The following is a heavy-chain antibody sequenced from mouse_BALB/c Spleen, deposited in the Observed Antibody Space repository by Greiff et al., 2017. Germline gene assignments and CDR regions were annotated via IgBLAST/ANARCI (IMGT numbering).Heavy chain of an antibody. CDR3: ARLITTGEGAY. V-gene: IGHV14-1*02. J-gene: IGHJ3*01. CDR2: IDPENGNT. CDR1: GFNIKDYY. Sequence: VQLQQSGAELVRPGALVKLSCKASGFNIKDYYMHWVKQRPEQGLEWIGWIDPENGNTIYDPKFQGKASITADTSSNTAYLQLSSLTSEDTAVYYCARLITTGEGAYWGQGTLVTVSA. D-gene: IGHD1-1*01.